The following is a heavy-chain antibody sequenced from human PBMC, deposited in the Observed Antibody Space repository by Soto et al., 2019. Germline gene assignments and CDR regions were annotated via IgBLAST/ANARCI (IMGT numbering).Heavy chain of an antibody. CDR1: GYTFTGYY. Sequence: ASVKVSCKASGYTFTGYYMHWVRQAPGQGLERMGWINPNSGGTNYAQKFQGWVTMTRDTSISTAYMELSRLRSDDTAVYYCARFITGTKYYFDYWGQGTLVTVGS. CDR3: ARFITGTKYYFDY. CDR2: INPNSGGT. D-gene: IGHD1-20*01. V-gene: IGHV1-2*04. J-gene: IGHJ4*02.